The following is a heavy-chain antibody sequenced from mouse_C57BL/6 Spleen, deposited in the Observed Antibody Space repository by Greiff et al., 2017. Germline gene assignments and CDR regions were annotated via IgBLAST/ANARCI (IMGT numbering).Heavy chain of an antibody. CDR1: GYSFTGYF. V-gene: IGHV1-20*01. Sequence: VQLKESGPELVKPGDSVKISCKASGYSFTGYFMNWVMQSHGKSLEWIGRINPYNGDTFYNQKFKGKATLTVDKSSSTAHMELRSLTSEDSAVYYCAKKDYGRHYYAMDYWGQGTSVTVSS. CDR3: AKKDYGRHYYAMDY. CDR2: INPYNGDT. J-gene: IGHJ4*01. D-gene: IGHD1-1*01.